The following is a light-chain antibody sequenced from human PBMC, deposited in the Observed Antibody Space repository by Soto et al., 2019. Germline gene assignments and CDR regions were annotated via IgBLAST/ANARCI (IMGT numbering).Light chain of an antibody. Sequence: EIVMTQSPATLSVSPGERATLSCRASQSVSSNLAWYQQKPGQAPRLLIYGASTSATGIPARFSGSGSGTEFTLTISSLQSEAFAVYYYQQYNNWPRLYTFGQGTKLEIK. CDR1: QSVSSN. CDR3: QQYNNWPRLYT. CDR2: GAS. J-gene: IGKJ2*01. V-gene: IGKV3-15*01.